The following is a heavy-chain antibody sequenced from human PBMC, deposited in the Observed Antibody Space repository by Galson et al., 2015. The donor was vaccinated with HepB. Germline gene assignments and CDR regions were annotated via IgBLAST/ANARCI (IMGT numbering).Heavy chain of an antibody. D-gene: IGHD6-19*01. Sequence: SLRLSCAASGFTFSSYSMNWVRQAPGKGLEWVSYISSSSSTIYYADSVKGRFTISRDNAKNSLYLQMNSLRAEDTAVYYCARDDDSGWYGGRVWYFDLWGRGTLVTVSS. CDR2: ISSSSSTI. V-gene: IGHV3-48*01. CDR1: GFTFSSYS. CDR3: ARDDDSGWYGGRVWYFDL. J-gene: IGHJ2*01.